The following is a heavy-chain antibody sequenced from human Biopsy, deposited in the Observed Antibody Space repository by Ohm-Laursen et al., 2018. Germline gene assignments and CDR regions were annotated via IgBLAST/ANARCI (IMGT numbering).Heavy chain of an antibody. CDR2: IYLGGTT. J-gene: IGHJ5*02. D-gene: IGHD2-8*01. CDR3: ATGPVQMVYANLRGEFAS. CDR1: GITVSGNY. Sequence: SLRLSCAASGITVSGNYMTWVRQAPGKGLEWVSVIYLGGTTYYADSVKGRFTISRDNSKNMVYLQMNSLRAEDTAVYYCATGPVQMVYANLRGEFASWGQGALVTVSS. V-gene: IGHV3-53*01.